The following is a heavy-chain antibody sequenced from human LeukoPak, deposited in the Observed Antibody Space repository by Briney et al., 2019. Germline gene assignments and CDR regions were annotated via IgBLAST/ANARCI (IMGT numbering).Heavy chain of an antibody. D-gene: IGHD6-19*01. V-gene: IGHV4-4*09. CDR2: IHTRGST. CDR3: AGNSGWYVYNY. CDR1: GGSISSYY. J-gene: IGHJ4*02. Sequence: SDTLSLTCPVSGGSISSYYWSWIRQPPGKGLDWIGYIHTRGSTNYNPSLKSRVTISVHTSKNQFSLKLSSVTAADTAVYYCAGNSGWYVYNYWGQGTLVSVSS.